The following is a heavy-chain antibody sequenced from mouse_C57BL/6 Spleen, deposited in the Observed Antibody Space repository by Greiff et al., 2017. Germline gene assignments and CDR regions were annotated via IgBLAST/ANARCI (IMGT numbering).Heavy chain of an antibody. CDR2: INPSNGGT. J-gene: IGHJ3*01. CDR1: GYTFTSYW. Sequence: QVQLQQPGTELVKPGASVKLSCKASGYTFTSYWMHWVKQRPGQGLEWIGNINPSNGGTNYTEKFKSKATLTVDKSSSTAYMQLSSLTSEDSAVYYCAREHYDYDWFAYWGQGTLVTVSA. CDR3: AREHYDYDWFAY. D-gene: IGHD2-4*01. V-gene: IGHV1-53*01.